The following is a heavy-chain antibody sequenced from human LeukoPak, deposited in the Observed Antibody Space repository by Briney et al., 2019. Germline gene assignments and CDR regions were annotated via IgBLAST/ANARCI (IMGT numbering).Heavy chain of an antibody. Sequence: PGGSLRLSCAASGFTFSSYSMNWVGQAPGRGLEWNSAISSGSSQIYYADSVRGRFTISRDNAKNSLYLQMNSLTAEDTAVYYCARDPRVVVPAYYSYYYMDVWGKGTTVTVSS. CDR2: ISSGSSQI. V-gene: IGHV3-21*01. CDR1: GFTFSSYS. D-gene: IGHD2-2*01. CDR3: ARDPRVVVPAYYSYYYMDV. J-gene: IGHJ6*03.